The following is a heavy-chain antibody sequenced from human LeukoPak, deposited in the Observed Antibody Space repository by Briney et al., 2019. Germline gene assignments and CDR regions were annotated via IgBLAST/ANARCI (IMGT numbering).Heavy chain of an antibody. CDR1: GDSISSYY. CDR3: ARVRYQVDY. J-gene: IGHJ4*02. D-gene: IGHD1-14*01. V-gene: IGHV4-59*01. CDR2: IYYSGST. Sequence: SETLSLTCTVSGDSISSYYWSWVRQPPGKGLEWDGYIYYSGSTNYNPSLKRRITISLHTSKNQFSLKLSSVTAADTAVYYCARVRYQVDYWGQGTLVTGSS.